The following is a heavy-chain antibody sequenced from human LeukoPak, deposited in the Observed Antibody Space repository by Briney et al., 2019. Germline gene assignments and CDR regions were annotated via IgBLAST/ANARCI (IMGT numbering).Heavy chain of an antibody. V-gene: IGHV4-34*01. J-gene: IGHJ3*02. CDR1: GGSFSGYY. CDR2: INHSGRT. Sequence: SETLSLTCAVYGGSFSGYYWSWIRQPPGKGLEWIGEINHSGRTNYNPSLKSRVTISVDTSKNQFSLKLNSVTPADTAVYYCATLTGGDDAFDIWGQGTMVTVSS. CDR3: ATLTGGDDAFDI. D-gene: IGHD4-23*01.